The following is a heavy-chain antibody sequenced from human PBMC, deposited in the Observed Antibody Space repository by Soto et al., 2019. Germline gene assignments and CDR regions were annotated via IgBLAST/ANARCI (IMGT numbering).Heavy chain of an antibody. Sequence: GASVKVSCKASGYTFTSYGISWVRQAPGQGLEWMGWISAYNGNTNYAQKLQGRVTMTTDTSTSTAYMELRSLRSDDTAVYYCARDPALYSSGHGMDVWGQGTTVTVSS. CDR1: GYTFTSYG. J-gene: IGHJ6*02. V-gene: IGHV1-18*01. D-gene: IGHD6-19*01. CDR2: ISAYNGNT. CDR3: ARDPALYSSGHGMDV.